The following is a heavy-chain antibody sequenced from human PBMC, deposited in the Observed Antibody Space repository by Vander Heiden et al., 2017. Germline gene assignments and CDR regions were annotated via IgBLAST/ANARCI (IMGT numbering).Heavy chain of an antibody. D-gene: IGHD1-1*01. CDR3: ATIGSGTNRYYFDY. V-gene: IGHV4-39*01. J-gene: IGHJ4*02. CDR2: IYFSGSA. CDR1: GGSVTISTYY. Sequence: QLQLQESGPGLVKPSETLSLTCTVSGGSVTISTYYWGWVRQPPGKGLEWIGNIYFSGSAYYNPALKSRLTISVDTSQNQFSLRLSSVTAADTAVYFCATIGSGTNRYYFDYWGQGAPVTVSS.